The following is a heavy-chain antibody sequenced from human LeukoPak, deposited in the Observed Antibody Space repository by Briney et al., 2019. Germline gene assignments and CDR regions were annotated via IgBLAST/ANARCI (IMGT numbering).Heavy chain of an antibody. CDR2: IYYSGST. CDR1: GGSISNRPYY. D-gene: IGHD3-9*01. CDR3: VGQYYDTVTDYWGDTFDI. Sequence: SETLSLTCTLSGGSISNRPYYWGWVRQPPGKGLEWIGSIYYSGSTYHNPSLKSRVSISVDTSKNEFSLKLNSVAAADTAVYYCVGQYYDTVTDYWGDTFDIWGQGTMVTASS. J-gene: IGHJ3*02. V-gene: IGHV4-39*01.